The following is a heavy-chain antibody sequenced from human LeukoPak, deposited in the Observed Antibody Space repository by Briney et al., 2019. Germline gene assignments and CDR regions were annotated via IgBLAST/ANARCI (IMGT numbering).Heavy chain of an antibody. V-gene: IGHV3-33*06. CDR3: AKDMPAELVTTAGFDS. CDR2: IWYDGQNK. Sequence: GGSLRLSCAASGFTFSNYGMHWVRQAPGKGLEWVAIIWYDGQNKYYADSVKGRFTISRDNSRSTLYLQMNSQRAEDTALYYCAKDMPAELVTTAGFDSWGQGTLVTVSS. CDR1: GFTFSNYG. J-gene: IGHJ4*02. D-gene: IGHD2-2*01.